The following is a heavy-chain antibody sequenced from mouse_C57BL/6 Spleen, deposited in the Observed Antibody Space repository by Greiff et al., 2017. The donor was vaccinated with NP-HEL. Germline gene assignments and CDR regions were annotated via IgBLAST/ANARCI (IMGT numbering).Heavy chain of an antibody. CDR3: TRNYGSSSHFDY. J-gene: IGHJ2*01. V-gene: IGHV1-15*01. CDR1: GYTFTDYE. D-gene: IGHD1-1*01. Sequence: QVHVKQSGAELVRPGASVTLSCKASGYTFTDYEMHWVKQTPVHGLEWIGAIDPETGGTAYNQKFKGKAILTADKSSSTAYMELRSLTSEDSAVYYCTRNYGSSSHFDYWGQGTTLTVSS. CDR2: IDPETGGT.